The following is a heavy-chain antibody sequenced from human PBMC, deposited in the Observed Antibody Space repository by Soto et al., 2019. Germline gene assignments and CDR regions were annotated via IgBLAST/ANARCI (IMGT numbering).Heavy chain of an antibody. CDR3: ARSYRRYCSGGSCYSYYYYYMDV. J-gene: IGHJ6*03. V-gene: IGHV4-59*01. CDR2: IYYSGST. Sequence: SETLSLTCTVSGGSISSCYWSWIRQPPGKGLEWIGYIYYSGSTNYNPSLKSRVTISVDTSKNQFSLKLSSVTAADTAVYYCARSYRRYCSGGSCYSYYYYYMDVWGKGTTVTVSS. CDR1: GGSISSCY. D-gene: IGHD2-15*01.